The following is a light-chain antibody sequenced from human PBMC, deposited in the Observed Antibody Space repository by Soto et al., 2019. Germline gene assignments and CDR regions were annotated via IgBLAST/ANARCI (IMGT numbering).Light chain of an antibody. CDR1: QSVPDNY. V-gene: IGKV3-20*01. CDR3: QHYGDSPPFT. Sequence: EIVFTQSPGTLSLSPGERAILSCRASQSVPDNYLAWYQQRPGQAPKLLIYGESNRVTGIPHRFSGSGSGTVFTLSVSSLESEDFAVYYCQHYGDSPPFTFGPGTKVDIK. CDR2: GES. J-gene: IGKJ3*01.